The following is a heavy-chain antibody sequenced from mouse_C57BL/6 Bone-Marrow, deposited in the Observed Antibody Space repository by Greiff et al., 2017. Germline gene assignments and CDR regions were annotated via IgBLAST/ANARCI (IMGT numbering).Heavy chain of an antibody. CDR1: GYTFTSYG. CDR3: ARYDPPDY. J-gene: IGHJ4*01. D-gene: IGHD2-3*01. CDR2: IYPRSGNT. V-gene: IGHV1-81*01. Sequence: VKLQQSGAELARPGASVKLSCKASGYTFTSYGISWVKQRTGQGLEWIGEIYPRSGNTYYNEKFKGKATLTADKSSSTAYMELRSLTSEDSAVYFCARYDPPDYWGQGTSGTVSA.